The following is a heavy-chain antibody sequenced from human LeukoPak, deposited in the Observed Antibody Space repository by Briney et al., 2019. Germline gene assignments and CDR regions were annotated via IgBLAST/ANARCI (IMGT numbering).Heavy chain of an antibody. CDR2: ISYDGSNK. CDR3: ARDGSGSYFLDFDY. D-gene: IGHD1-26*01. Sequence: PGRSLRLSCAASGFTFSSYGMHWVRQAPGKGLEWVAVISYDGSNKYYADSVKGRFTISRDNSKNTLYLQMNSLRAEDTAVYYCARDGSGSYFLDFDYWGQGTLVTVSS. J-gene: IGHJ4*02. V-gene: IGHV3-30*03. CDR1: GFTFSSYG.